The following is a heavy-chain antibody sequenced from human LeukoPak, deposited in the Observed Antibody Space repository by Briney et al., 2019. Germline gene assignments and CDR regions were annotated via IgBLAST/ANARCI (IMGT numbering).Heavy chain of an antibody. CDR3: ARALAGQGPRLGDY. CDR1: GYTFTSYG. V-gene: IGHV1-18*01. CDR2: ISAYNGNT. Sequence: ASVTVSCKSSGYTFTSYGISWVRQPPGQGLEWMGWISAYNGNTNYAQKLQGRVTMTTDTSTSTAYMELRSLRSDDTAVYYCARALAGQGPRLGDYWGQGTLVTVSS. D-gene: IGHD7-27*01. J-gene: IGHJ4*02.